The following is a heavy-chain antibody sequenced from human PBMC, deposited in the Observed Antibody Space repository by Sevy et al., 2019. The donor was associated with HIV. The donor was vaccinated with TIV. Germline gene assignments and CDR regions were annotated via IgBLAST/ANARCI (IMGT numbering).Heavy chain of an antibody. V-gene: IGHV3-30*18. Sequence: GGSLRLSCAASGFTFSSYSMHWVRQAPGKGLEWVAVISYDGSDKFYADSVKGRFTISRDNSRNTVYLQMNSLGPEDAAVYYCAKDLLGDYYDSSGVLDYWVQGTLVTVSS. CDR2: ISYDGSDK. CDR3: AKDLLGDYYDSSGVLDY. CDR1: GFTFSSYS. J-gene: IGHJ4*02. D-gene: IGHD3-22*01.